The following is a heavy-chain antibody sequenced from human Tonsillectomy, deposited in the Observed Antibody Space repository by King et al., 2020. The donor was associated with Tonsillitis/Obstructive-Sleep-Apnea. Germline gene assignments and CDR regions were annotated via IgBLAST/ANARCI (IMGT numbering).Heavy chain of an antibody. CDR3: AREITTDAFNI. CDR1: GGSFSGYY. Sequence: VQLQQWGAGLLKPSETLSLTCAVYGGSFSGYYWSWIRQPPGKGLEWIGEIDHRGSTSYNPSLKSRVTISADMSKTQFSLKLSSVTAADTAVYYCAREITTDAFNIWGQGTMVTVSS. J-gene: IGHJ3*02. CDR2: IDHRGST. V-gene: IGHV4-34*01. D-gene: IGHD3-3*01.